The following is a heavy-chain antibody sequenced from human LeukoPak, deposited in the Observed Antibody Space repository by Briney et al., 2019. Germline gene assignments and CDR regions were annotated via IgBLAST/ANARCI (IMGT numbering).Heavy chain of an antibody. D-gene: IGHD3-10*01. Sequence: PSETLSLTCTVSGGSISSSSYYWGWIRQPPGKGLEWIGSIYYSGSTYYNPSLKSRVTISVDTSKNQFSLKLSSVTAADTAVYYCASFTDIRELRRSGNPNFDYWGQGTLVTVSS. CDR3: ASFTDIRELRRSGNPNFDY. CDR2: IYYSGST. CDR1: GGSISSSSYY. V-gene: IGHV4-39*01. J-gene: IGHJ4*02.